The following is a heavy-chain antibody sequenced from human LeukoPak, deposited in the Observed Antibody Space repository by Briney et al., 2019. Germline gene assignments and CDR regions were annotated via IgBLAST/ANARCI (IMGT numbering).Heavy chain of an antibody. Sequence: SETLSLTCTVSGGSISSSSYYWGWIRQPPGKGLEWIGSIYYSGSTYYNPSLKSRVTISVDTSKNQFSLKLSSVTAAGTAVYYCARPVSDYYDSSGYYDWFDPWGQGTLVTVSS. CDR1: GGSISSSSYY. J-gene: IGHJ5*02. CDR2: IYYSGST. CDR3: ARPVSDYYDSSGYYDWFDP. D-gene: IGHD3-22*01. V-gene: IGHV4-39*01.